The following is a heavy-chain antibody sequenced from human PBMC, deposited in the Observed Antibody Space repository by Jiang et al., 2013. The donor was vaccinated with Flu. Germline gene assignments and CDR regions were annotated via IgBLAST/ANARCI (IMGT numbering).Heavy chain of an antibody. CDR2: IYYSGST. J-gene: IGHJ6*02. Sequence: GSGLVKPSETLSLTCTVSGGSISSSSYYWGWIRQPPGKGLEWIGSIYYSGSTYYNPSLKSRVTISVDTSKNQFSLKLSSVTAADTAVYYCAREGYYYDSSGYYHYYYYYGMDVWGQGTTVTVSS. V-gene: IGHV4-39*02. CDR3: AREGYYYDSSGYYHYYYYYGMDV. CDR1: GGSISSSSYY. D-gene: IGHD3-22*01.